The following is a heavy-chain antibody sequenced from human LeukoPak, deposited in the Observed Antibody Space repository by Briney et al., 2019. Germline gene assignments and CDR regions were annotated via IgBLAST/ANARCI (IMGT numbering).Heavy chain of an antibody. V-gene: IGHV4-39*01. CDR1: GGSISSSSYY. CDR3: ARQEGAVAAHDY. D-gene: IGHD6-19*01. CDR2: IYYSGST. J-gene: IGHJ4*02. Sequence: PSETLSLTCTVSGGSISSSSYYWGWIRQPPGKGLEWIGSIYYSGSTYYNPSLKSRVTISVDTSKNQFSLKLSSVTAADTAVYYCARQEGAVAAHDYWGQGTLVTVSS.